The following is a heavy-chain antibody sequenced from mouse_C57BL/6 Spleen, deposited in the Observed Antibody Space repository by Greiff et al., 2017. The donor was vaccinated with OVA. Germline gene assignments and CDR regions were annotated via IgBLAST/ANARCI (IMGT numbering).Heavy chain of an antibody. CDR3: AREYGSSYWFAD. D-gene: IGHD1-1*01. Sequence: QVQLQQSGAELVTPGASVKISCKASGYAFSSYWMNWVKQRPGKGLEWIGQIYPGDGDTKYNGKFKGKATLTADKSSSTAYLQLSSLTSEASAVYCSAREYGSSYWFADRGQGTLVTVSA. CDR2: IYPGDGDT. CDR1: GYAFSSYW. J-gene: IGHJ3*01. V-gene: IGHV1-80*01.